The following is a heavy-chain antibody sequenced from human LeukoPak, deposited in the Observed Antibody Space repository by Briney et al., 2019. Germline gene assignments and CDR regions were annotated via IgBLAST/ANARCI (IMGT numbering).Heavy chain of an antibody. CDR2: IYYSGST. CDR3: ARQEISSSYYGLDY. Sequence: SETLSLTCTVSGGSISSGGYYWSWIRQHPGKGLEWIGYIYYSGSTYYNPSLRSRVTMSVDTSRSQLSLNLNSMTAADTAVYFCARQEISSSYYGLDYWGQGTLVTVSS. D-gene: IGHD6-13*01. J-gene: IGHJ4*02. CDR1: GGSISSGGYY. V-gene: IGHV4-31*03.